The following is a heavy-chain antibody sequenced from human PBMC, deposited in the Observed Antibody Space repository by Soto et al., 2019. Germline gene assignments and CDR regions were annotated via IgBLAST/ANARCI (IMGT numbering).Heavy chain of an antibody. CDR2: IGGSGCST. D-gene: IGHD3-9*01. Sequence: LRLSCADSGFALSSYAMSWFRLPPGKRLEGVSVIGGSGCSTYYAKSVKGRLNISRDNSKNTLYLQMSSLRAEYTAVCYCASPIYGMGVWGQGPTGTVSS. CDR1: GFALSSYA. J-gene: IGHJ6*02. CDR3: ASPIYGMGV. V-gene: IGHV3-23*01.